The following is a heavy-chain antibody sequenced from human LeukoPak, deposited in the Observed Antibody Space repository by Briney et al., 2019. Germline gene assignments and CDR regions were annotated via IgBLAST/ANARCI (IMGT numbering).Heavy chain of an antibody. J-gene: IGHJ4*02. Sequence: ASVKVSCKVSGYTLTELSMHWVRQAPGKGLEWMGGFDPEDGETIYAQKFQGRVTMTEDTSTDTAYMELSSLRSEDTAVYYCATGPTWIQLYQYFDYWGQGTLVTVSS. CDR3: ATGPTWIQLYQYFDY. CDR1: GYTLTELS. V-gene: IGHV1-24*01. CDR2: FDPEDGET. D-gene: IGHD5-18*01.